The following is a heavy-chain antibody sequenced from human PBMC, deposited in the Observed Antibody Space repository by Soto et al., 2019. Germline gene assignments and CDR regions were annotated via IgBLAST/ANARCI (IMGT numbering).Heavy chain of an antibody. CDR2: VNVDDNT. Sequence: GGSLRLSCAASGFTFSSFAMSWVRQAPGKGLEWVSSVNVDDNTYYADAAKDRFTISRDNSKNTTHLQMSSLRAEDTALYYCAKNYYFGYWGQGTLVTGSS. J-gene: IGHJ4*02. CDR3: AKNYYFGY. V-gene: IGHV3-23*01. CDR1: GFTFSSFA.